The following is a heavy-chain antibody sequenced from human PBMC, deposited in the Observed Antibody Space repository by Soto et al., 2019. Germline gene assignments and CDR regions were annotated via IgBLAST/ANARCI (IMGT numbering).Heavy chain of an antibody. D-gene: IGHD3-3*01. J-gene: IGHJ4*02. CDR3: AKRPQPHYDFWSENSYYFDY. CDR1: GFTFSSYA. CDR2: ISGSGGST. Sequence: PGGSLRLSCAASGFTFSSYAMSWVRQAPGKGLEWVSAISGSGGSTYYADSVKGRFTISRDNSKNTLYLQMNSLRAEDTAVYYWAKRPQPHYDFWSENSYYFDYWGQGTLVTVSS. V-gene: IGHV3-23*01.